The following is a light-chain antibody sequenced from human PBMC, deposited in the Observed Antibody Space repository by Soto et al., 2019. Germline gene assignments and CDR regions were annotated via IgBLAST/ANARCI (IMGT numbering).Light chain of an antibody. Sequence: DIQMTQSPSSLSASGGDRVTITCRASQGISNYLGWFQQKPGKAPKSLIYAASSLQGGVPSKFSGSGSATDFTLTISSLRPENFANYYCQHDTLGQGTRLEIK. V-gene: IGKV1-16*02. CDR3: QHDT. CDR2: AAS. CDR1: QGISNY. J-gene: IGKJ5*01.